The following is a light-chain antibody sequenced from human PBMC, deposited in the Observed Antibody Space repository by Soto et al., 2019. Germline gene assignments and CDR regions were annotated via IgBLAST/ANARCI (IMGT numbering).Light chain of an antibody. J-gene: IGKJ2*01. CDR1: QSLLHSNGYNF. CDR2: LGS. Sequence: DIVMTQSPLSLPVTPGEPASISCRSSQSLLHSNGYNFLDWYLQKPGQSPQLLIHLGSNRASGVADRFSGSGSGTDFTLKISRVEAEDVGVYYCMQALQTPPYTFGQGTKVEI. V-gene: IGKV2-28*01. CDR3: MQALQTPPYT.